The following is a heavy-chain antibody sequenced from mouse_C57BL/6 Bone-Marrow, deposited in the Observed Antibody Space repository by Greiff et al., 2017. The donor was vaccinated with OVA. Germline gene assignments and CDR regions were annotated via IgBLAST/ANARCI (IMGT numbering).Heavy chain of an antibody. CDR2: ISSGGDYS. CDR3: TRLLDAMDY. V-gene: IGHV5-9-1*02. D-gene: IGHD2-1*01. J-gene: IGHJ4*01. Sequence: EVMLVESGAGLVKPGGSLKLSCAASGFTFSSYAMSWVRQTPEKRLEWVAYISSGGDYSYYADNVKGRFTISRDNARNTLYLQMSSLKSEDTAMYYCTRLLDAMDYWGQGTSVTVSS. CDR1: GFTFSSYA.